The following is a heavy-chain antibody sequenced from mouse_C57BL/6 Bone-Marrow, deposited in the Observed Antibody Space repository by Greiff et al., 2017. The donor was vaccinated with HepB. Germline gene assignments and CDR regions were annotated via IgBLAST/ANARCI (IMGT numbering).Heavy chain of an antibody. CDR1: GFTFSSYG. V-gene: IGHV5-6*01. D-gene: IGHD3-1*01. J-gene: IGHJ3*01. CDR3: ARPGYVDWFAY. Sequence: EVKLMEPGGDLVKPGGSLKLSCAASGFTFSSYGMSWVRQTPDKRLEWVATISSGGSYTYYPDSVKGRFTISRDNAKNTLYLQMSSLKSEDTAMYYCARPGYVDWFAYWGQGTLVTVSA. CDR2: ISSGGSYT.